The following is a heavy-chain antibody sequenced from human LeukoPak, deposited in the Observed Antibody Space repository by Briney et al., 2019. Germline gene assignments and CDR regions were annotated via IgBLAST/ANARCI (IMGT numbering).Heavy chain of an antibody. CDR2: INWNGGSK. V-gene: IGHV3-20*04. CDR1: GFTFDDYG. D-gene: IGHD1-26*01. J-gene: IGHJ4*02. CDR3: ARAFSGSNYVFDY. Sequence: GGSLRLSCAASGFTFDDYGMSWLRHAPGKGLEGVSGINWNGGSKVYADSVKGRFTISRDNAKNSLYLQMNSLRAEDTALYYCARAFSGSNYVFDYWGQGTLVTVSS.